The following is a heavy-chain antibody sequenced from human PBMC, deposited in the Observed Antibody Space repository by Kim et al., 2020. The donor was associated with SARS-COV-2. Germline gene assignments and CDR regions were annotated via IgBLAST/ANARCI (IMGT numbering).Heavy chain of an antibody. Sequence: GGSLRLSCTTSGLNFGDYAMSWFRQAPGKGLEWVAFIRSKRNGETTEYAASVKVRFTISRDDSKRIAYLQMNGLKTEATAVYYCTSGPYYYDSAAYYHDYWGQGTLVTVSS. CDR1: GLNFGDYA. D-gene: IGHD3-22*01. V-gene: IGHV3-49*03. CDR3: TSGPYYYDSAAYYHDY. CDR2: IRSKRNGETT. J-gene: IGHJ4*02.